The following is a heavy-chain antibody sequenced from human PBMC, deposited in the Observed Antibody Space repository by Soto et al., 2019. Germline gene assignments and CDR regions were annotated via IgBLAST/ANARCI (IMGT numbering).Heavy chain of an antibody. CDR1: GFTVSSNY. Sequence: EVQLVEAGGGLVQPGGSRRLSCAASGFTVSSNYMSWVRQAPGKGLEWVAVIYSGGSTYYADSVKGRFTISRDNSKETRYLQMNGRGTEHTGVDYIAKEGGGANGYYWGQGTLVTVSS. V-gene: IGHV3-66*01. CDR3: AKEGGGANGYY. D-gene: IGHD3-16*01. J-gene: IGHJ4*02. CDR2: IYSGGST.